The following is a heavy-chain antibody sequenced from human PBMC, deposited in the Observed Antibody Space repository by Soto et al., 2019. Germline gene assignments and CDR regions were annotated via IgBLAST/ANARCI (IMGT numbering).Heavy chain of an antibody. CDR2: TYYRSKWYN. CDR1: GDSVSSNSAA. Sequence: SQTLSLTCAISGDSVSSNSAAWNWIRQSPSRGLEWLGRTYYRSKWYNDYAVSVKSRITINPDTSKNQFSLQLNSVTPEDTAVYYCARGVIAVAASYYYYYYGMDVWGQGTTVTVSS. CDR3: ARGVIAVAASYYYYYYGMDV. J-gene: IGHJ6*02. V-gene: IGHV6-1*01. D-gene: IGHD6-19*01.